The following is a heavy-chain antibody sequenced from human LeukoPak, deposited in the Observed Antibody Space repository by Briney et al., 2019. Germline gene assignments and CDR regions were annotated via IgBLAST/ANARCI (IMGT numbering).Heavy chain of an antibody. CDR2: ISAYNGNT. V-gene: IGHV1-18*01. CDR1: GGTFSNYDLTFTSYA. J-gene: IGHJ3*02. D-gene: IGHD1-26*01. Sequence: GASVKVSCKASGGTFSNYDLTFTSYAITWVRQAPGQGLEWMGWISAYNGNTNYAQKLQGRVTMTTDTSTSTAYMELRSLRSDDTAVYYCARVRGAINDAFDIWGQGTMVTVSS. CDR3: ARVRGAINDAFDI.